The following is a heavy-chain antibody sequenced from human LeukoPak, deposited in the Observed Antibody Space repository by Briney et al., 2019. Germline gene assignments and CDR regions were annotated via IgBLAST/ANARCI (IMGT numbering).Heavy chain of an antibody. V-gene: IGHV3-48*03. CDR3: ARVYGYWGSGNYHFDF. Sequence: PGRSLRLSCAASGFTFSHYEMNWVRQAPEKGLEWMSFINTRGDTTYYADSVKGRFTISRDNAKNSLYLQMDSLRAEDTAVYYCARVYGYWGSGNYHFDFWGQGTLVTVSS. CDR1: GFTFSHYE. J-gene: IGHJ4*02. D-gene: IGHD3-10*01. CDR2: INTRGDTT.